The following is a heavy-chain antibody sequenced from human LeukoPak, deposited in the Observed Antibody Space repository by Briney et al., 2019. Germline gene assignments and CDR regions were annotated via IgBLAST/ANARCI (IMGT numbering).Heavy chain of an antibody. CDR3: ARETSLAGFASGLGFNY. CDR1: GGSISGWY. J-gene: IGHJ4*02. V-gene: IGHV4-59*01. Sequence: SETLSLTCTASGGSISGWYWSWIRQPPGKGLEWIGYIYGSGYTNYNPSLKSRVTMSIDTSKNHFSLKLTSVTAADTATYYCARETSLAGFASGLGFNYWGQGILVTVSS. D-gene: IGHD6-19*01. CDR2: IYGSGYT.